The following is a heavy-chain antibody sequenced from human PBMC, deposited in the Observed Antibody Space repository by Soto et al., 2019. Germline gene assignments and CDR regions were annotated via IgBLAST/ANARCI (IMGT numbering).Heavy chain of an antibody. J-gene: IGHJ4*02. D-gene: IGHD3-3*01. V-gene: IGHV4-39*01. CDR1: GGSISSITYY. Sequence: QLQLQESGPALVKPSETLSLTCTVSGGSISSITYYWGWIRQSPEKGLEWIGYIHYGGSTYYNPSLECLDTRSLDTSKNQFALRLTSVHASDTGVYYCARCTPDLLQSNFWSGYYWSYFDYWGQRSLVTVSA. CDR3: ARCTPDLLQSNFWSGYYWSYFDY. CDR2: IHYGGST.